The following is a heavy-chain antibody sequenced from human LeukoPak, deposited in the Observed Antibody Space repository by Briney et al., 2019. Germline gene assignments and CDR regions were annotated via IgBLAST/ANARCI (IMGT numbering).Heavy chain of an antibody. D-gene: IGHD3-3*01. V-gene: IGHV4-34*01. J-gene: IGHJ6*03. Sequence: KPSETLSLTCAVYGGSFSGYYWSWIRQPPGKGLEWIVEINHSGSTNYNPSLKSRVTISVDTSKNQFSLKLSSVTAADTAVYYCARGNYDFWSGYDYYYMDVWGKGTTVTVSS. CDR1: GGSFSGYY. CDR2: INHSGST. CDR3: ARGNYDFWSGYDYYYMDV.